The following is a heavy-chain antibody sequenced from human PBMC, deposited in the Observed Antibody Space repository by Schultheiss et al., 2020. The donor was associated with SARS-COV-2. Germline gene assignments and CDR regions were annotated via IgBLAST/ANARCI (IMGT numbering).Heavy chain of an antibody. CDR3: AKELELGLN. J-gene: IGHJ4*02. CDR2: ISGNGDST. CDR1: GFTFSIYV. V-gene: IGHV3-64*04. Sequence: GGSLRLSCAASGFTFSIYVMHWVRQAPGKGLEYVSAISGNGDSTYYADSVKGRFTISRDNSKNTLYLQMNSLRAEDTAVYYCAKELELGLNWGQGTLVTVSS. D-gene: IGHD1-7*01.